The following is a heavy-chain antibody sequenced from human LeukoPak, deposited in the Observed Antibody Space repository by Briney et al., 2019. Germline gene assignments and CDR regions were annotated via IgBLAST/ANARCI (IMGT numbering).Heavy chain of an antibody. Sequence: PGGSLRLSCAASGFTFSSYSMNWVRQAPGKGLEWVSYISSSSSTIYYADSVKGRFTISRDNAKNSLYLQMNSLRAEDTAVYYCARDGGYSYGYRFDYWGQGTLVTVSS. J-gene: IGHJ4*02. V-gene: IGHV3-48*04. CDR1: GFTFSSYS. D-gene: IGHD5-18*01. CDR2: ISSSSSTI. CDR3: ARDGGYSYGYRFDY.